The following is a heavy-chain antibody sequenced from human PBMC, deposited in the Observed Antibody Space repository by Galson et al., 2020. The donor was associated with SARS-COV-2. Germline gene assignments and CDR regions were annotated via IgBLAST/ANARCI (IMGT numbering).Heavy chain of an antibody. CDR1: GFTFSSNA. Sequence: GGSLRLSCAASGFTFSSNAMHWVRQAPGKGLEGVALISYDGSNKYYEDSVKGRFTTSRDNAKNTLYLQMNSLRSEVTAVYYCARPGSGSYYAPIDYWGQGTLVTVSS. D-gene: IGHD1-26*01. V-gene: IGHV3-30*04. CDR3: ARPGSGSYYAPIDY. J-gene: IGHJ4*02. CDR2: ISYDGSNK.